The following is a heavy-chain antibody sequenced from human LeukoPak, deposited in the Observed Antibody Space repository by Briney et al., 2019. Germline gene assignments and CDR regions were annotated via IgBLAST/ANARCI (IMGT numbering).Heavy chain of an antibody. Sequence: PSETLSLTCTVSGGSISSSSYYWGWIRQPPGKGLEWIGSIYYSGSTYYNPSLKSRVTISVDTSKNQFSLKLSSVTAADTAVYYCARAELEYSSSSCWFDPWGQGTLVTVSS. CDR3: ARAELEYSSSSCWFDP. CDR1: GGSISSSSYY. D-gene: IGHD6-6*01. V-gene: IGHV4-39*07. CDR2: IYYSGST. J-gene: IGHJ5*02.